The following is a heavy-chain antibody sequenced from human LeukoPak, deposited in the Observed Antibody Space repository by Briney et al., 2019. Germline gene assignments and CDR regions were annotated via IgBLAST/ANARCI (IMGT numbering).Heavy chain of an antibody. CDR2: ITASGTAM. CDR1: GFTFSSYS. V-gene: IGHV3-48*02. D-gene: IGHD1-26*01. Sequence: GGSLRLSCAASGFTFSSYSTNWVRQAPGKGLEWVSHITASGTAMFYADSVKGRFTISRDNAKNSLYLQMNSLRDEDTAVYYCASSGSYRFDYWGQGTLVTVSS. J-gene: IGHJ4*02. CDR3: ASSGSYRFDY.